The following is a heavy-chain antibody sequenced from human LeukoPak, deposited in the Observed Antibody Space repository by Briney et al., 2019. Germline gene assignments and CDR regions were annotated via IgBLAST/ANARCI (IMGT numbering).Heavy chain of an antibody. V-gene: IGHV4-38-2*01. J-gene: IGHJ5*02. D-gene: IGHD2-2*01. Sequence: PSETLSLTCAVSSYSISSGYYWGWLRQPPGKGLEWIGNIYHSGSTYYNPSLKSRVTISLDTSKNQFSLKLSSVNAAAAAMYYCARRDQRNWFDPWGQGTLLTVSS. CDR1: SYSISSGYY. CDR3: ARRDQRNWFDP. CDR2: IYHSGST.